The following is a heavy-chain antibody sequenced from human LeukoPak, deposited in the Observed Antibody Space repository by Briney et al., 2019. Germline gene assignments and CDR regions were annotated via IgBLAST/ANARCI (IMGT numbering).Heavy chain of an antibody. Sequence: SETLSLTCTVSGGSISSGGYYWSWIRQHPGKGLERIGYIYYSGSTYDNPSLKSRVTISVDTSKNQFSLKLSSVTAADPAVYYCAGGGGPFDYWGQGPLVTVSS. CDR1: GGSISSGGYY. D-gene: IGHD3-16*01. CDR2: IYYSGST. CDR3: AGGGGPFDY. J-gene: IGHJ4*02. V-gene: IGHV4-31*03.